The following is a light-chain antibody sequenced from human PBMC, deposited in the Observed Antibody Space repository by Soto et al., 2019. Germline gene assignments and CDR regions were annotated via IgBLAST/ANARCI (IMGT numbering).Light chain of an antibody. CDR3: QQYGSAPPAT. V-gene: IGKV3-20*01. CDR1: QSVRNNY. J-gene: IGKJ1*01. Sequence: EIVLTQSPGTLSLSPGERATLSCRASQSVRNNYLAWHQQKPGQAPRLLIYGASNRSTGIPDRFSGSGSGTAFTLTISRLETEALAVYYCQQYGSAPPATFGQGTKVQIK. CDR2: GAS.